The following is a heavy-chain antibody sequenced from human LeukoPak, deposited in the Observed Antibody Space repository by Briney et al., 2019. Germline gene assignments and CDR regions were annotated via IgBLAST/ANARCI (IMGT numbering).Heavy chain of an antibody. J-gene: IGHJ3*02. CDR1: GFIVSSNY. D-gene: IGHD1-26*01. Sequence: GGSLRLSCAASGFIVSSNYMNWVRQAPGKGLEWVSVIYSGGSTYYADSVKGRFTVFRHNSKNTLFLQMNSLRAEDTAVYYCAGIVGTTDAFDIWGQGTMVTVSS. V-gene: IGHV3-53*04. CDR2: IYSGGST. CDR3: AGIVGTTDAFDI.